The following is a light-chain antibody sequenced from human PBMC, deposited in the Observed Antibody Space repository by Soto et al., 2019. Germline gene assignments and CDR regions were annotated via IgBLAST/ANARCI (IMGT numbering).Light chain of an antibody. CDR3: SSFVHGTSYV. J-gene: IGLJ1*01. V-gene: IGLV2-8*01. Sequence: QSALTQAPSASGSPGQSVTISCAGTSNDVGRFNHVSWYQRHPGKAPKLIIYEVNKRPSGVPDRFSGSKSGNTASLTVSGLQAEDEADYFCSSFVHGTSYVFGTGTKVTVL. CDR1: SNDVGRFNH. CDR2: EVN.